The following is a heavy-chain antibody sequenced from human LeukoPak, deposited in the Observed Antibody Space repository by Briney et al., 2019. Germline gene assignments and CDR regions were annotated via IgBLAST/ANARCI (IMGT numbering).Heavy chain of an antibody. J-gene: IGHJ4*02. Sequence: GRSLRLSCAASGFTFSNSALSWVRQAPGKGLEWVSSLSGSGVSTYYADSVKGRFTISRDNSKNTLYLQMNSLRAEDTAVYFCAKGGMVSVLDSWGQGTLVTVSS. CDR2: LSGSGVST. CDR3: AKGGMVSVLDS. V-gene: IGHV3-23*01. CDR1: GFTFSNSA. D-gene: IGHD3-3*01.